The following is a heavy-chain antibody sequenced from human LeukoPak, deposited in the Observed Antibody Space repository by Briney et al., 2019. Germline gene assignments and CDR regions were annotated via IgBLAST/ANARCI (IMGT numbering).Heavy chain of an antibody. V-gene: IGHV3-7*01. CDR3: AREVQLWKDYHFDY. CDR1: GFTFSSYW. Sequence: GGSLRLSCAASGFTFSSYWMSWVRQAPGKGLEWVANIKQDGSEKYYVDSVKGRFTISRDNAKNSLYLQMNSLRAEDTAVYYCAREVQLWKDYHFDYWGQGTLVTVSS. D-gene: IGHD5-18*01. J-gene: IGHJ4*02. CDR2: IKQDGSEK.